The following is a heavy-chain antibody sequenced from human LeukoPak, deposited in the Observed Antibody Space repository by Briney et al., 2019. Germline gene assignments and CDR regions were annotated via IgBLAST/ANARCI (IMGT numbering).Heavy chain of an antibody. CDR1: EFTVSDNY. CDR3: ASLNYDSTGYHGPVDY. CDR2: LYIDGST. Sequence: GGSLRLSCTASEFTVSDNYMSWVRQAPGKGLEWVSTLYIDGSTYHADAVKGRFTTSRDNFKNTLYLQMNRLRDEDTAVYYCASLNYDSTGYHGPVDYWGQGTLVTVSS. J-gene: IGHJ4*02. D-gene: IGHD3-22*01. V-gene: IGHV3-66*01.